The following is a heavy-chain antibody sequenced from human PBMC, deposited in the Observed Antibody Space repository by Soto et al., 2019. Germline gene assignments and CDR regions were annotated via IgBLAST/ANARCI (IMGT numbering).Heavy chain of an antibody. CDR2: ISPYNGNT. CDR1: GYTFTSYG. V-gene: IGHV1-18*01. Sequence: QVQLVQSGAEVKKPGASVKVSCKASGYTFTSYGISWVQQAPGQGLEWMGWISPYNGNTNYAQKLQGRVTMTTDTSTSTADMELRSLRSDDTAVYYCARGIGGYFGVDYYYGMDVWGQGTTVTVSS. D-gene: IGHD3-16*01. J-gene: IGHJ6*02. CDR3: ARGIGGYFGVDYYYGMDV.